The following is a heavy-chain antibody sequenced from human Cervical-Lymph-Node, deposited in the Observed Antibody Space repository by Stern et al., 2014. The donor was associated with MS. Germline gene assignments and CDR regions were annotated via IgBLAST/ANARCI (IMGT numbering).Heavy chain of an antibody. CDR3: ARELWGGGTTDDFDF. CDR1: GYSFTNYV. V-gene: IGHV1-3*04. D-gene: IGHD4-17*01. Sequence: QVHLVQSGAEVRKPGASVKVSCKASGYSFTNYVVHWVRQAPGQRLEWMGLINTDNGNTEYSQNFQGRVTITRDTSATTAYMELSSLRSEDTAVYYCARELWGGGTTDDFDFWGQGTLVTVSS. J-gene: IGHJ4*02. CDR2: INTDNGNT.